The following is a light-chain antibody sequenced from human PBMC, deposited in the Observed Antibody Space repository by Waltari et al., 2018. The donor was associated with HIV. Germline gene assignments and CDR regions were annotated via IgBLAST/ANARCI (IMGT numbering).Light chain of an antibody. J-gene: IGLJ2*01. CDR3: AAWDDSLNGPV. CDR1: SSNIGSHS. V-gene: IGLV1-44*01. CDR2: SNN. Sequence: QSVLTQSPSASGTPGQRVIISCSGSSSNIGSHSVTWYQQLPGPAPKLLIYSNNERPSGVPDRFSGSKSGTSASLAISGLQSEDEADYHCAAWDDSLNGPVFGGGTKLTVL.